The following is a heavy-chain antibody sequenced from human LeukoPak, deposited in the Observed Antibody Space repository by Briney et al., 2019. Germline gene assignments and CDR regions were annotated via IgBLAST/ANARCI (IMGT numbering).Heavy chain of an antibody. Sequence: ASVKVSCKASGYTFTGYYMHWVRQAPGQGLEWMGWINPNSGGTNYAQKFQGRVTMTRDTSISAAYMELSRLRSDDTAVYYCAASSGYSYGYGYWGQGTLVTVSS. J-gene: IGHJ4*02. CDR2: INPNSGGT. CDR3: AASSGYSYGYGY. CDR1: GYTFTGYY. V-gene: IGHV1-2*02. D-gene: IGHD5-18*01.